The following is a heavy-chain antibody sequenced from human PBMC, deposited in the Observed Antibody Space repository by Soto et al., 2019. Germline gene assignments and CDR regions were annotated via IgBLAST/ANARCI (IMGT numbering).Heavy chain of an antibody. D-gene: IGHD3-3*01. CDR2: ISYDGSNK. Sequence: PGGSLRLSCAASGFTFSSYGMHWVRQAPGKGLEWVAVISYDGSNKYYADSVKGRFTISRDNSKNTLYLQINSLRAEEKAVFYWARDYVFWSFDYWGQGTLVTVSS. V-gene: IGHV3-30*03. CDR3: ARDYVFWSFDY. CDR1: GFTFSSYG. J-gene: IGHJ4*02.